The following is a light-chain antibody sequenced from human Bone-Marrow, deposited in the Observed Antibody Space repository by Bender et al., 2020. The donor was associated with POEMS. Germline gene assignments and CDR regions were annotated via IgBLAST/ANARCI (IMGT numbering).Light chain of an antibody. J-gene: IGLJ1*01. V-gene: IGLV3-21*02. Sequence: SYVLTQPPSVSVAPGQTGYITCGGNNIGTKRVHWYQVRPGQAPVLLVYDDSDRPSGIPERFSGSNSGSTATLTISRVEVGDEADYYCQVWDGVSDQYFFGSGTKVTVL. CDR3: QVWDGVSDQYF. CDR1: NIGTKR. CDR2: DDS.